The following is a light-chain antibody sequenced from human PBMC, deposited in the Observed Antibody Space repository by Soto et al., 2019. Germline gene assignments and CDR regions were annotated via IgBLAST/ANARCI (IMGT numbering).Light chain of an antibody. J-gene: IGLJ3*02. CDR3: QSYDSSLSGWV. V-gene: IGLV1-40*01. CDR2: GNS. CDR1: SSNIGAGYD. Sequence: QSVLTQPPSVSGAPGKRVTISCTGSSSNIGAGYDVHWYQQLPGTAPKLLIYGNSNRPAGVPDRFSGSKSGTSASLAITGRRAEDEADYYCQSYDSSLSGWVFGGGTQVTVL.